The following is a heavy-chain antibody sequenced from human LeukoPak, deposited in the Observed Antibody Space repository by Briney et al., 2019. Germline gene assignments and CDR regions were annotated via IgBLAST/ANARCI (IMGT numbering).Heavy chain of an antibody. CDR2: INHSGST. J-gene: IGHJ5*02. Sequence: SETLSLTCAVYGGSFSGYYWSWIRQPPGKGLEWIGEINHSGSTNYNPSLKSRVTISVDTSKNQFSLKLSSVTAADMAVYYCARGGFIVAAAVNWFDPWGQGTLVTVSS. V-gene: IGHV4-34*01. CDR1: GGSFSGYY. CDR3: ARGGFIVAAAVNWFDP. D-gene: IGHD6-13*01.